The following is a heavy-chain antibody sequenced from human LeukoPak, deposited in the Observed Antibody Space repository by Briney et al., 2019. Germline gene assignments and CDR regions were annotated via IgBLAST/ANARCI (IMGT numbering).Heavy chain of an antibody. CDR1: GYTFTNYG. CDR2: ISAYNGYT. J-gene: IGHJ1*01. Sequence: ASVKVSCKASGYTFTNYGFSWVRQAPGQGLEWMGWISAYNGYTDYAQKFQFRVTMTTDTSTSTVYMELRSLRSDDTAVYYCARDKAVTTEVTQHFQHWGQGTLVTVSS. V-gene: IGHV1-18*01. D-gene: IGHD4-23*01. CDR3: ARDKAVTTEVTQHFQH.